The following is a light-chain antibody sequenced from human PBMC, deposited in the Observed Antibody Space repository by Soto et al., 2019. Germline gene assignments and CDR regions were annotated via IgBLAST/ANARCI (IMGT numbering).Light chain of an antibody. Sequence: DIVMTQSPASLSVSPGEGVTLSCRASQSVGNDLAWYQQIAGQAPRLLIYGASTQATGVPARFSGSGSGTDFTLTISTLQSEDFAVYYCQQYYNWPPAWTFGQGTRVDIK. J-gene: IGKJ1*01. V-gene: IGKV3-15*01. CDR2: GAS. CDR1: QSVGND. CDR3: QQYYNWPPAWT.